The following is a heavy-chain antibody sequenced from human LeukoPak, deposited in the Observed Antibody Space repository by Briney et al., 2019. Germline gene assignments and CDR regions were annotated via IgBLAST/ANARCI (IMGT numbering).Heavy chain of an antibody. D-gene: IGHD3-3*01. CDR3: ARAGTIFGVVTRTDAFDI. CDR2: INPSGGST. CDR1: GYTFTSYY. Sequence: ASVKVSCKASGYTFTSYYMHWVRQAPGQGLEWMGIINPSGGSTSYAQKFQGRVTMTRDTSTSTVYMELSSLRSEDTAVYYCARAGTIFGVVTRTDAFDIWGQGTMVTVSP. J-gene: IGHJ3*02. V-gene: IGHV1-46*01.